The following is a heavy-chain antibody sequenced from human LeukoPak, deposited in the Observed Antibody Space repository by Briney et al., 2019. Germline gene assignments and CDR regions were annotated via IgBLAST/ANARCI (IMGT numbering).Heavy chain of an antibody. J-gene: IGHJ3*02. D-gene: IGHD4-17*01. CDR3: ARDDDYGDKDAFDI. CDR2: ISAYNGNT. V-gene: IGHV1-18*01. Sequence: ASVKVSCKASGYTFTSYGISWVRPAPGQGLEWMGWISAYNGNTNYAQKLQGRVTMTTDTSTSTAYMELRSLRSDDTAVYYCARDDDYGDKDAFDIWGQGTMVTVSS. CDR1: GYTFTSYG.